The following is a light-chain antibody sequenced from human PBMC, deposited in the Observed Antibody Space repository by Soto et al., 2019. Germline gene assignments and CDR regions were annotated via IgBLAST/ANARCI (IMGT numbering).Light chain of an antibody. Sequence: EIVLTQSPGTLSLSPGERDTLSCRASQSVSSSYLAWYQQKPGQAPRLLIYGASSRATGIPDRFSGSGSGKDFTLTISRLEPEDFAVYYCQQYGSSPTTFGQGTRLEIK. J-gene: IGKJ5*01. CDR3: QQYGSSPTT. CDR1: QSVSSSY. CDR2: GAS. V-gene: IGKV3-20*01.